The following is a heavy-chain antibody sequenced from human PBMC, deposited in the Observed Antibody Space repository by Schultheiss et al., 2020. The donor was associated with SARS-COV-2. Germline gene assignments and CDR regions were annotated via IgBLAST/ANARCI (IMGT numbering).Heavy chain of an antibody. J-gene: IGHJ4*02. CDR3: AKDLLGSGSYYS. CDR1: GFTFSNAW. Sequence: GGSLRLSCAASGFTFSNAWMSWVRQAPGKGLEWVGRIKSKTDGGTTDYAAPVKGRFTISRDDSKNTLYLQMNSLRAEDRAVYYCAKDLLGSGSYYSWGQGTLVTVSS. D-gene: IGHD3-10*01. V-gene: IGHV3-15*01. CDR2: IKSKTDGGTT.